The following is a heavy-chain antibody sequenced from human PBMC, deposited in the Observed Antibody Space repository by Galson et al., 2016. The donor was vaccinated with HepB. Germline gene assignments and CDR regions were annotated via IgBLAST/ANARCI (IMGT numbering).Heavy chain of an antibody. CDR2: INPSGGST. V-gene: IGHV1-46*03. J-gene: IGHJ3*02. Sequence: SVKVSCKASGYSFTDYYMHWVRQAPGQGLEWMGMINPSGGSTNDKQKFLGRVTMTRDMSTSTVYMELRSLRSEDTAVYYFARVKCLRSPFDIWGQGTMVTVSS. D-gene: IGHD5/OR15-5a*01. CDR3: ARVKCLRSPFDI. CDR1: GYSFTDYY.